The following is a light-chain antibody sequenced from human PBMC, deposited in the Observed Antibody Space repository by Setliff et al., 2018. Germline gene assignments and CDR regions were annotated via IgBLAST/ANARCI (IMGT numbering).Light chain of an antibody. Sequence: QSALTQPPSASGSPGQSVTISCTGTSSDVGGYDYVSWYQHHPGKAPKLMIYEVSKRPSGVPDRFSGSKFGSTASLTVSGLQAEDEADYYCSSYAGSNNYVFGTGTKVTVL. CDR3: SSYAGSNNYV. CDR1: SSDVGGYDY. J-gene: IGLJ1*01. V-gene: IGLV2-8*01. CDR2: EVS.